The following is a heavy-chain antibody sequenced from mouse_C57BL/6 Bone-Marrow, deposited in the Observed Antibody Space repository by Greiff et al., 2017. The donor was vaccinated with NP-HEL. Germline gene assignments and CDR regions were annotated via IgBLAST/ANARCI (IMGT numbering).Heavy chain of an antibody. Sequence: VQLQQPGAELVKPGASVKMSCKASGYTFTSYWITWVKQRPGQGLEWIGDIYPGSGSTNYNEKFKSKATLTVDTSSSTAYMQLSSLTSEDSAVYYCARQLLEYYYAMDYWGQGTSVTVSS. V-gene: IGHV1-55*01. CDR2: IYPGSGST. CDR1: GYTFTSYW. J-gene: IGHJ4*01. D-gene: IGHD2-1*01. CDR3: ARQLLEYYYAMDY.